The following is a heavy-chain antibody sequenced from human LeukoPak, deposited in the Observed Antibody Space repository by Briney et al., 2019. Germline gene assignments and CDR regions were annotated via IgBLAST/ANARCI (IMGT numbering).Heavy chain of an antibody. J-gene: IGHJ3*02. CDR3: AAIVGAPAGNAFDI. D-gene: IGHD1-26*01. Sequence: SETLSLTCTVSGYSISSGYYWGWVRQPPGKGLEWIGSIYHSGSTYYNPSLKSRATISVDTSKNQFSLKLSSVTAADTAVYYCAAIVGAPAGNAFDIWGQGTMVTVSS. CDR1: GYSISSGYY. CDR2: IYHSGST. V-gene: IGHV4-38-2*02.